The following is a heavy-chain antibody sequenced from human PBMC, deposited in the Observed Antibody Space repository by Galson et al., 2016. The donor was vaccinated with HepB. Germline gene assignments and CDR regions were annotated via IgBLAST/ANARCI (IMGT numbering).Heavy chain of an antibody. D-gene: IGHD3-10*01. Sequence: SVKVSCKASGYTFTSHAMHWVRQAPGQRPEWMGWINAGNGNTKYSQKFQGRVTITRDTSASTAYMELSRLRSEDTAEYYCARGSMVRGVYVLRQNYDMDVWGQGTTVTVSS. CDR3: ARGSMVRGVYVLRQNYDMDV. J-gene: IGHJ6*02. CDR1: GYTFTSHA. CDR2: INAGNGNT. V-gene: IGHV1-3*01.